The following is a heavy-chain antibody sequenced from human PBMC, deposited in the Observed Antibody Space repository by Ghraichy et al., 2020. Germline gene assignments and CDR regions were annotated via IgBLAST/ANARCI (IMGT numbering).Heavy chain of an antibody. V-gene: IGHV4-59*08. CDR2: IYYSGST. J-gene: IGHJ5*02. Sequence: SETLSLTCTVSGGSISSYYWSWIRQPPGKGLEWIGYIYYSGSTNYNPSLKSRVTISVDTSKNQFSLKLSSVTAADTAVYYCARQGSGCSGGSCYNWFDPWGQGTLVTVSS. CDR3: ARQGSGCSGGSCYNWFDP. D-gene: IGHD2-15*01. CDR1: GGSISSYY.